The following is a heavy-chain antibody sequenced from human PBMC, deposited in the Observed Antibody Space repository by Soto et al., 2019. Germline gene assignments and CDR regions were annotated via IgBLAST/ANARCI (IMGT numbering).Heavy chain of an antibody. J-gene: IGHJ4*02. D-gene: IGHD3-10*01. V-gene: IGHV3-23*01. CDR2: ISGSGGST. CDR3: AKDSPVGRGRYYSVGY. Sequence: GGSLRLSCAASGFTFSSYAMSWALQAPGKGLEWVSAISGSGGSTYYADSVKGRFTISRDNSKNTLYLQMNSLRAEDTAVYYCAKDSPVGRGRYYSVGYWGQGTLVTVSS. CDR1: GFTFSSYA.